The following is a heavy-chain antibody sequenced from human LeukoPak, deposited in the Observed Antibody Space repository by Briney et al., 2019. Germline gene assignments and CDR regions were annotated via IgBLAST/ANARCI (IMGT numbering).Heavy chain of an antibody. J-gene: IGHJ5*02. CDR3: ARLPATAWFDP. Sequence: SQTLSLTCTVSGGSISSGSYYWSWIRQPAGKGLEWIGRIYTSGSTNYNPSLKSRVTISVDTSKNQFSLKLSFVTAADTAVYYCARLPATAWFDPWGQGTLVTVSS. CDR2: IYTSGST. CDR1: GGSISSGSYY. D-gene: IGHD2-2*01. V-gene: IGHV4-61*02.